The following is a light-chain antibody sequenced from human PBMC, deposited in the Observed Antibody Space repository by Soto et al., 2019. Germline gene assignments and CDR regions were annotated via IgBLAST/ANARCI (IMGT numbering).Light chain of an antibody. CDR1: SSDVGGHNY. J-gene: IGLJ2*01. CDR2: EAS. V-gene: IGLV2-14*01. CDR3: SSYTSSSTSVV. Sequence: QSALTQPASVSGSPGQSITSSCTGTSSDVGGHNYVSWYQQHPGKAPKLMSYEASNRPSGVSNRFSGSKSGNTASLTISGLQAEDEADYYCSSYTSSSTSVVFGGGTKLTV.